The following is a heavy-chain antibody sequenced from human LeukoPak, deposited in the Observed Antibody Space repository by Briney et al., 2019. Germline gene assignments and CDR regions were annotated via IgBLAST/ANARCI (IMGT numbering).Heavy chain of an antibody. CDR1: GGTFSSYA. CDR3: ARGASSGWAARVDY. Sequence: ASVKVSCKASGGTFSSYAISWVRQAPGQGLGWMGGIIPIFGTANYAQKFQGRVTITADESTSTAYMELSSLRSEDTAVYYCARGASSGWAARVDYWGQGTLVTVSS. V-gene: IGHV1-69*13. J-gene: IGHJ4*02. D-gene: IGHD6-19*01. CDR2: IIPIFGTA.